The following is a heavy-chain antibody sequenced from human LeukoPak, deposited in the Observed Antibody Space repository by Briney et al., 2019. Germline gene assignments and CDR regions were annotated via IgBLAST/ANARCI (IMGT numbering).Heavy chain of an antibody. CDR1: GGSISSSSYY. CDR2: IYYSGST. Sequence: PSETLSLTCTVSGGSISSSSYYWGWIRQPPGKGLEWIGYIYYSGSTYYNPSLKSRVTISVDTSKNQFSLKLSSVTAADTAVYYCARASIETHDAFDIWGQGTMVTVSS. D-gene: IGHD2-15*01. CDR3: ARASIETHDAFDI. J-gene: IGHJ3*02. V-gene: IGHV4-31*03.